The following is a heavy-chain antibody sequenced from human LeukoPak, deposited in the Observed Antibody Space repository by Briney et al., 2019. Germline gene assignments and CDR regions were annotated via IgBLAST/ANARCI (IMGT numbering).Heavy chain of an antibody. CDR1: GGSVSSGSYY. CDR3: ARGYGSGSHWFDP. J-gene: IGHJ5*02. CDR2: IYDTGTT. Sequence: SETLSLTCTVSGGSVSSGSYYWSWIRQPPGKGLEWIGYIYDTGTTDYIPSLKSRVTISVDTSKNQLSLKLSSVTTGDTAVYYCARGYGSGSHWFDPWGQGTLVTVSS. V-gene: IGHV4-61*01. D-gene: IGHD3-10*01.